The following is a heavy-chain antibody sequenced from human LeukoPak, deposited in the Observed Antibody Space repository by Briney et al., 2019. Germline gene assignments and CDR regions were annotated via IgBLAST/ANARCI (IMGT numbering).Heavy chain of an antibody. CDR2: IYYSGNT. CDR3: AREKGNDALDI. J-gene: IGHJ3*02. Sequence: SETLSLTCNVSGDSIINAGNYWTWIRQHPGKGLEWIGYIYYSGNTYYNPSLKSRVIMSIDTSKNQFSLTLNSLTAADTAMYYFAREKGNDALDIWGQGTMVTVSS. CDR1: GDSIINAGNY. V-gene: IGHV4-31*03.